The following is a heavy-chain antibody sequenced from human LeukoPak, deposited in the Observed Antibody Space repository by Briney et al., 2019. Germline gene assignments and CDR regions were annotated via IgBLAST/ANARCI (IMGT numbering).Heavy chain of an antibody. V-gene: IGHV5-51*01. CDR3: ARSTAGAAAHDAFDI. D-gene: IGHD6-13*01. CDR1: GYSFTSYW. J-gene: IGHJ3*02. Sequence: PGESLKISCKGSGYSFTSYWIGWVRQVPGKGLEWMGIIYPGDSDTRYSPSFQGQVTISADKSISTAYLQWSCLKASDTAMYYCARSTAGAAAHDAFDIGGQGTMVTVSS. CDR2: IYPGDSDT.